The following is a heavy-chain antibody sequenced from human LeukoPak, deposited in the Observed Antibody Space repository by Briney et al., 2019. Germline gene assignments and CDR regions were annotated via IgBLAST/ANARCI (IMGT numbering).Heavy chain of an antibody. J-gene: IGHJ4*02. V-gene: IGHV4-39*01. CDR2: IYYSGST. CDR1: GESLNSYY. D-gene: IGHD6-19*01. Sequence: PSETLSLTCAVYGESLNSYYWSWIRQPPGKGLEWIGSIYYSGSTYYNPSLKSRVTISVDTSKNQFSLKLSSVTAADTAVYYCARLYSSGWHVPGYWGQGTLVTVSS. CDR3: ARLYSSGWHVPGY.